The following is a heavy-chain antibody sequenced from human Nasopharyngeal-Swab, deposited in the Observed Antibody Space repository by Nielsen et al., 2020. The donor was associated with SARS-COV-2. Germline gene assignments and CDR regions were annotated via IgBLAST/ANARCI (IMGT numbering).Heavy chain of an antibody. CDR1: GYTFTTYA. J-gene: IGHJ5*02. CDR2: INAGNGNT. V-gene: IGHV1-3*01. CDR3: ARDSSSGLRYFDWLSPGYNWFDP. Sequence: ASVKVSCKASGYTFTTYAIHWVRQAPEQRLEWMGWINAGNGNTKYSQKLQGRVTITRDTSASTAYMELSSLRSEDTAVYYCARDSSSGLRYFDWLSPGYNWFDPWGQGTLVTVSS. D-gene: IGHD3-9*01.